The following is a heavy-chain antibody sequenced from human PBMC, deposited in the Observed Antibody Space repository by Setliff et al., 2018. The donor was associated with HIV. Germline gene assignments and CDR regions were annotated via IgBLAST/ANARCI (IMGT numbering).Heavy chain of an antibody. CDR3: ARFNALLGSSTYYDY. CDR2: IYYSGST. J-gene: IGHJ4*02. Sequence: SSETLSLTCTVSGGSISSHYWSWIRQPPGKGLEWIGYIYYSGSTNYNPSLKSRVTISVDTSKNQLSLKLSSVTAADTAVYYCARFNALLGSSTYYDYWGPGLLVTVSS. V-gene: IGHV4-59*11. CDR1: GGSISSHY. D-gene: IGHD3-22*01.